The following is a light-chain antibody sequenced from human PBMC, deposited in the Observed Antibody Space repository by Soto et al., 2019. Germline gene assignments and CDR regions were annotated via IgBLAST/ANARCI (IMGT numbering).Light chain of an antibody. CDR1: QSVSSY. CDR3: QQRSNWPPLT. V-gene: IGKV3-11*01. Sequence: EIVLTQSPATLSLSPGERATLSCRASQSVSSYLAWYQQKPGQAPRLLIYDASNRATGIPSRFSGSGSGTDFTLSISSLEPEYCAVYSCQQRSNWPPLTFGQGKRLEIK. CDR2: DAS. J-gene: IGKJ5*01.